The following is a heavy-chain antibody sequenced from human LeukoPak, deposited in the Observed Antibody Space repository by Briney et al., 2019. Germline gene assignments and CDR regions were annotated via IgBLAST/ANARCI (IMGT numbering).Heavy chain of an antibody. CDR2: ISGSGGST. J-gene: IGHJ3*02. V-gene: IGHV3-23*01. CDR3: AKSLFTSATGTGRAFHI. CDR1: GFTFSSYA. D-gene: IGHD1-1*01. Sequence: GGSLRLSCAASGFTFSSYAMSWVRQAPGKGLEWVSAISGSGGSTYYADSVKGRFTISRDNSKNTLYLQMNSLRAEDTAVYYCAKSLFTSATGTGRAFHIWGQGTMVTVSS.